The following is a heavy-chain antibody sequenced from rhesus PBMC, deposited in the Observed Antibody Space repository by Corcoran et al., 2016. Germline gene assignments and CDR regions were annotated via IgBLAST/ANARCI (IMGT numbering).Heavy chain of an antibody. V-gene: IGHV4-165*01. CDR1: GGSLSGYW. CDR2: IGGSSGST. CDR3: AIVGGSCDYALDY. D-gene: IGHD3-9*01. Sequence: QVQLQESGPGLVKPSEPLSLPCAVSGGSLSGYWWGWLRHPPRTGLAGIGYIGGSSGSTYYNPSLKSRVTISTDTSKNQFSLKLSSVTAADTAVYYCAIVGGSCDYALDYWGQGVLVTVSS. J-gene: IGHJ4*01.